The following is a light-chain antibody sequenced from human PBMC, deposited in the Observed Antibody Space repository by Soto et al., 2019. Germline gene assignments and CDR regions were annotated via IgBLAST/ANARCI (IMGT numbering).Light chain of an antibody. CDR1: SSNIGNNA. CDR3: AAWEDSLNGHWL. J-gene: IGLJ3*02. Sequence: QSVLTQPPSVSEAPRQRVTISCSGSSSNIGNNAVNWYQHLPVKAPKLLIYYDDLMPSGVSDRFSGSKSGPSASLAISGLQSEDEDDYYCAAWEDSLNGHWLFGGGNKLSVL. CDR2: YDD. V-gene: IGLV1-36*01.